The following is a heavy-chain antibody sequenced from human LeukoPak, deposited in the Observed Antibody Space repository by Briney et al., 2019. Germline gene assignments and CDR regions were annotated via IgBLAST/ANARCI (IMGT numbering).Heavy chain of an antibody. D-gene: IGHD5-12*01. CDR1: GGSISSYY. CDR3: ARDEGYSGYGN. V-gene: IGHV4-59*01. Sequence: PSETLSLTCTVSGGSISSYYWSWIRQPPGKGLEWIGYIYYSGSTNYNPSLKSRVTISVDTSKNQFSLKLSSVTAADTAVYYCARDEGYSGYGNWGQGTLVTVSS. CDR2: IYYSGST. J-gene: IGHJ4*02.